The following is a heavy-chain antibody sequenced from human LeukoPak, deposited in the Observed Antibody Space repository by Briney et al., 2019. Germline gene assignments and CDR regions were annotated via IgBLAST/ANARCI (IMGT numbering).Heavy chain of an antibody. D-gene: IGHD6-6*01. J-gene: IGHJ4*02. V-gene: IGHV5-51*01. CDR3: ARRRGSSSLDY. Sequence: GESLKISCKGSGYHFANYWIGWVRQMPEKGLEWMGIISPGDSNITYSPSFQGQVTISADKSISTAYLQWSSLKASDTAIYYCARRRGSSSLDYWGQGTLVAVSS. CDR1: GYHFANYW. CDR2: ISPGDSNI.